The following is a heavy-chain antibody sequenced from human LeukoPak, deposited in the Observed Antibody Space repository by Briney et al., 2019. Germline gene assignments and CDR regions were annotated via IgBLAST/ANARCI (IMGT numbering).Heavy chain of an antibody. V-gene: IGHV3-21*01. J-gene: IGHJ4*02. D-gene: IGHD3-3*01. CDR1: GFTFSSYS. CDR2: ISSSSSYI. CDR3: ARALTIFGVAVGY. Sequence: SGGSLRLSCAASGFTFSSYSMNWVRQAPGKGLEWVSSISSSSSYIYYADSVKGRFTISRDNAKNSLYLQMNSLRAEDTAVYYCARALTIFGVAVGYWGQGTLVTVSS.